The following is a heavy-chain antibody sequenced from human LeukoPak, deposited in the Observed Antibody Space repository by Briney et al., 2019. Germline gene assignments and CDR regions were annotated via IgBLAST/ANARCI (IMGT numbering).Heavy chain of an antibody. J-gene: IGHJ4*02. V-gene: IGHV1-18*01. CDR2: ISAYNGNT. D-gene: IGHD1-1*01. CDR1: GYTFTSYA. Sequence: ASVKVSCKASGYTFTSYAMNWVRQAPGQGLEWMGWISAYNGNTNYAQKLQGRVTMTTDASTSTAYMELRSLRSDDTAVYYCARDHNWVVDYWGQGTLVTVSS. CDR3: ARDHNWVVDY.